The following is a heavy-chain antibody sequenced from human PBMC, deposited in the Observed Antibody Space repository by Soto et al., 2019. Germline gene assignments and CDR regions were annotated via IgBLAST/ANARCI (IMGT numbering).Heavy chain of an antibody. D-gene: IGHD2-15*01. CDR2: IYYSGNT. Sequence: TLSLTCTVCGGSITNYDWSWIRQPPGKGLEWIGYIYYSGNTNYNPSLKSRVTISVDTSKNQFSLKLNSVTAADTAVYYCARESGSGGTYNLAYRAQGTSVTVSA. CDR3: ARESGSGGTYNLAY. J-gene: IGHJ4*02. CDR1: GGSITNYD. V-gene: IGHV4-59*01.